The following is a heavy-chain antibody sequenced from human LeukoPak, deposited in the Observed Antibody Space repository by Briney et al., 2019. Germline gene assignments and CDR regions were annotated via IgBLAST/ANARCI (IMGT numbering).Heavy chain of an antibody. D-gene: IGHD4-11*01. J-gene: IGHJ3*02. Sequence: PGGSLRLSCAASGFTFSSYSMNWVRQAPGKGLEWVSAISGSGGSTYYAGSVKGRFTISRDNSKNTLYLQMNSLRAEDTAVYYCARDPDSSAFDIWGQGTLVTVSS. CDR2: ISGSGGST. V-gene: IGHV3-23*01. CDR1: GFTFSSYS. CDR3: ARDPDSSAFDI.